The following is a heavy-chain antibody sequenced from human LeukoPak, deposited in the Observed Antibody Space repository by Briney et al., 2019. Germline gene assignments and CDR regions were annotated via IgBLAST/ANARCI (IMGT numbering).Heavy chain of an antibody. J-gene: IGHJ4*02. V-gene: IGHV4-59*10. CDR2: IYTSGST. D-gene: IGHD1-26*01. CDR3: ARGASGNYHYFDY. CDR1: GXXXXXF. Sequence: GXXXXXFWSXIRXPAGKGLEWIGRIYTSGSTDHNPSLKSRVTLSVDTSKNQFSLKLSSVTAADTAVYYCARGASGNYHYFDYWGQGTLVTVSS.